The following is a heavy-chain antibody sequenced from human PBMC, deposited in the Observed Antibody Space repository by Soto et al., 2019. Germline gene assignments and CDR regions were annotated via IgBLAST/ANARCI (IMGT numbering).Heavy chain of an antibody. J-gene: IGHJ6*02. D-gene: IGHD1-26*01. Sequence: GGSLRLSCAASGFTFSSYGMHWVRQAPGKGLEWVAVISYDGSNKYYADSVKSRFTISRDNSKNTLYLQMNSLRAEDTAVYYCAKTSGAHYGMDVWGQGTTVTVSS. CDR1: GFTFSSYG. V-gene: IGHV3-30*18. CDR3: AKTSGAHYGMDV. CDR2: ISYDGSNK.